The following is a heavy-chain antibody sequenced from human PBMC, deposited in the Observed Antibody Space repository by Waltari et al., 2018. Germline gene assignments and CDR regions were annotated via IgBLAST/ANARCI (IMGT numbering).Heavy chain of an antibody. CDR3: AKASPTDFDY. V-gene: IGHV3-23*01. J-gene: IGHJ4*02. CDR2: FSGSGGNT. Sequence: EVQLLESGGGLVQPGGSLRLACAASGFTFSSYAMSWVRQAPGKGLECVSAFSGSGGNTYYANSGKDAYNTSRDNSKNTLYLQMNSLSAEDTAVYYCAKASPTDFDYWGQGTLVTVSS. D-gene: IGHD1-26*01. CDR1: GFTFSSYA.